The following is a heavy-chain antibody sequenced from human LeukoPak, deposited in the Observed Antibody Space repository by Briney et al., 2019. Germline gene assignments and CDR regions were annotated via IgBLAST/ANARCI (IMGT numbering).Heavy chain of an antibody. D-gene: IGHD6-19*01. J-gene: IGHJ3*02. Sequence: GGSLRLSCAASGFTVSSNYMSWVRQAPGKGLEWVSVIYSGGSTYYADSVKGRFTISRDNSKNTLYLQMNSLRAEDTAVHYCATSGIAVAGTDDAFDIWGQGTMVTVSS. V-gene: IGHV3-66*01. CDR1: GFTVSSNY. CDR3: ATSGIAVAGTDDAFDI. CDR2: IYSGGST.